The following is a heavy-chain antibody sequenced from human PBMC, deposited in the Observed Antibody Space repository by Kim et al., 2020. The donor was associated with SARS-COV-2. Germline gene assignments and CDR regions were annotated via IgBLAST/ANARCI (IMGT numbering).Heavy chain of an antibody. CDR1: GFTFTDAW. J-gene: IGHJ4*02. CDR3: ATAYPRMAPFDD. Sequence: DSGFTFTDAWMSWVRQAPGKGLEWVGRIPARSDGGTTDYAASVKGRFTISRDDSRNTVFLQMNSLQTDDTALYFCATAYPRMAPFDDWGQGTPVTVSS. CDR2: IPARSDGGTT. V-gene: IGHV3-15*01. D-gene: IGHD2-15*01.